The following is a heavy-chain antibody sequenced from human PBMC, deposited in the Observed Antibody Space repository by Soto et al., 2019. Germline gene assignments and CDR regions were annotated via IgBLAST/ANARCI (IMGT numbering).Heavy chain of an antibody. J-gene: IGHJ4*02. CDR2: IWSDGTKK. CDR3: ARDWWEEPAGKETVSQFDY. Sequence: QVHLVESGGGVVQPGRSLTLSCTASGFAFSNYGIHWVRQAPGRGLEWVAVIWSDGTKKFYAGSVRGRFTNSRANSKNTIYLQMNSLRAEDTAVYYCARDWWEEPAGKETVSQFDYWGQGNLVTVSS. CDR1: GFAFSNYG. D-gene: IGHD6-13*01. V-gene: IGHV3-33*01.